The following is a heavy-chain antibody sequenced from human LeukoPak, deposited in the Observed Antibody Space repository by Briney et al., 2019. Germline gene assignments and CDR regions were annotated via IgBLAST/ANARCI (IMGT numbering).Heavy chain of an antibody. J-gene: IGHJ4*02. V-gene: IGHV3-66*01. CDR3: AKEPNLGYSSSSTY. D-gene: IGHD6-6*01. CDR1: GFTVSSNY. Sequence: GGSLRLSCAASGFTVSSNYMSWVRQAPGKGLEWVSVIYSGGSTYYADSVKGRFTISRDNSKNTLYLQMNSLRAEDTAVYYCAKEPNLGYSSSSTYWGQGTLVTVSS. CDR2: IYSGGST.